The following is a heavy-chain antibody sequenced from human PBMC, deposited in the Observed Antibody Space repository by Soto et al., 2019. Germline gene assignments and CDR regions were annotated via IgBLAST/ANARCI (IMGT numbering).Heavy chain of an antibody. D-gene: IGHD5-18*01. Sequence: PGGSLRLSCTASGFTFGDYAMSWFRQAPGEGLEWVGFIRSPAYGGTTEDAACVRGIFTISRDDSKSIAYLQINSLKTEDTAVYYCDRGVDTPYYYYVMDVWGQGTTVTVSS. CDR2: IRSPAYGGTT. V-gene: IGHV3-49*03. CDR1: GFTFGDYA. CDR3: DRGVDTPYYYYVMDV. J-gene: IGHJ6*02.